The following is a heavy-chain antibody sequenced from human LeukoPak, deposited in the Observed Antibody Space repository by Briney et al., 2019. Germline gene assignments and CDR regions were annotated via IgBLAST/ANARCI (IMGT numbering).Heavy chain of an antibody. V-gene: IGHV3-21*01. J-gene: IGHJ3*02. Sequence: GGSLRLSCAASGFTFSSYSMNWVRQAPGKGLEWVSSISSSSSYIYYADSVKGRFTISRDNAKNSLYLQMNSLRAEDTAVYYCARDLRYSSGWYLGAFDIWGQGTMVTVSS. CDR1: GFTFSSYS. D-gene: IGHD6-19*01. CDR3: ARDLRYSSGWYLGAFDI. CDR2: ISSSSSYI.